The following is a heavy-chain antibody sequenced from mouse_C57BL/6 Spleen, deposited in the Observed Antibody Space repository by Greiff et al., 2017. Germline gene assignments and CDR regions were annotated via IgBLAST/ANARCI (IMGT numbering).Heavy chain of an antibody. CDR2: ISSGSSTI. V-gene: IGHV5-17*01. D-gene: IGHD2-3*01. CDR1: GFTFSDYG. CDR3: ARGWDFDY. J-gene: IGHJ2*01. Sequence: DVKLVESGGGLVKPGGSLKLSCAASGFTFSDYGMHWVRQAPEKGLEWVAYISSGSSTIYYADTVKGRFTISRDNAKNTLFLQMTRLRSEDTAMYYCARGWDFDYWGQGTTLTVSS.